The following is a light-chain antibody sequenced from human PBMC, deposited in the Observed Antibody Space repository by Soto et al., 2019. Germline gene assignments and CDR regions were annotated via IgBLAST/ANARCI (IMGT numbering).Light chain of an antibody. Sequence: EIVLTQSPGTLSLSPGERATLSCRASQSVSSSYLAWYQQKPGQAPRLLIYGASSRATGIPDRFSGSGSGTDFTLTISRLEPEDFAVYYCQQYGSSPFFALTFGGGTKVDIK. V-gene: IGKV3-20*01. CDR2: GAS. J-gene: IGKJ4*01. CDR3: QQYGSSPFFALT. CDR1: QSVSSSY.